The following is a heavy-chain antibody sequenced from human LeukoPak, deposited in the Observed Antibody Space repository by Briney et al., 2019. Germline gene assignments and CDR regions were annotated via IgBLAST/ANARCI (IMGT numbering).Heavy chain of an antibody. D-gene: IGHD6-13*01. CDR1: GFSFSSYR. V-gene: IGHV3-21*06. Sequence: GGSLRLSCAASGFSFSSYRMNWVRQAPGKGLEWVSSVSNSGDYIHYADSVKGRFTISRDNSKNSLYLQMNSLRAEDTAVYYCAKDRSSSWYGVFDYWGQGTLVTVSS. CDR3: AKDRSSSWYGVFDY. CDR2: VSNSGDYI. J-gene: IGHJ4*02.